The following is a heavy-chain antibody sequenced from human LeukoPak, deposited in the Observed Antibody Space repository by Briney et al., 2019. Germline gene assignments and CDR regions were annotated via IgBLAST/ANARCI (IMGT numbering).Heavy chain of an antibody. D-gene: IGHD3-10*01. CDR1: GLTFSSYS. V-gene: IGHV3-48*02. CDR2: ISSSSSTI. J-gene: IGHJ6*02. Sequence: GGSLRLSCAASGLTFSSYSMNWVRQAPGKGLEWVSYISSSSSTIYYADSVKGRFTISRDNAKNSLYLQMNSLRDEDTAVYYCAKDRQGSGSTGTYYYYGMDVWGQGTTVTVSS. CDR3: AKDRQGSGSTGTYYYYGMDV.